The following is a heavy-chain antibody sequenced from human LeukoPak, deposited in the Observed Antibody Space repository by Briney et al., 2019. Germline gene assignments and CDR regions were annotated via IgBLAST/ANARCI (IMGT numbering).Heavy chain of an antibody. CDR1: GGSFSGYY. V-gene: IGHV4-34*01. CDR2: INHNGST. D-gene: IGHD6-19*01. Sequence: SETLSLTCAVYGGSFSGYYWSWIRQPPGKGLEWIGEINHNGSTNYNPSLKSRVTISVDTSKNQFSLKLSSVTAADTAVYYCARGFGIAVGYWGQGTLVTVSS. J-gene: IGHJ4*02. CDR3: ARGFGIAVGY.